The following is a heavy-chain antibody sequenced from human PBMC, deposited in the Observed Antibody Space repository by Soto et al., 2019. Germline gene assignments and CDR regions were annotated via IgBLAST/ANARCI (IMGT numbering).Heavy chain of an antibody. J-gene: IGHJ5*02. V-gene: IGHV4-30-2*01. CDR3: AREPYSGYDNWFDP. D-gene: IGHD5-12*01. Sequence: SETLSLTCAVSGGSISSGGYSWRWIRQPPGKGLEWIGYIYHSGSTYYNPSLKSRVTISVDRSKNQFSLKLSSVTAADTAVYYCAREPYSGYDNWFDPWGQGTLVTV. CDR1: GGSISSGGYS. CDR2: IYHSGST.